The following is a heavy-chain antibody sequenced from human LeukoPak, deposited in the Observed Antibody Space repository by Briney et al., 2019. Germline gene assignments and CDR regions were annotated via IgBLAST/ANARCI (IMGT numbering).Heavy chain of an antibody. CDR2: INPNSGGT. V-gene: IGHV1-2*02. CDR1: GYTFTGYY. D-gene: IGHD6-19*01. Sequence: ASVKVSCKASGYTFTGYYIHWVRQAPGQGLQWMGWINPNSGGTNYAQKFQGRVTMTRDTSISTAYMELSRLTSDDTAVYYCARGGQQWRGGNYFDSWGQGTLVAVSS. J-gene: IGHJ4*02. CDR3: ARGGQQWRGGNYFDS.